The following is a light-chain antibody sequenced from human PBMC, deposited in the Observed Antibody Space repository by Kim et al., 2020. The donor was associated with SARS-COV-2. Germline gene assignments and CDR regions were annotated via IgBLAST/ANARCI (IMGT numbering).Light chain of an antibody. CDR3: SSYTSSSTWV. J-gene: IGLJ3*02. V-gene: IGLV2-14*04. Sequence: GQSITISCTGTSSDVGGYNYVSWYQQHPGQAPKLMIYDVSKRPSGVSNRFSGSKSGNTASLTISGLQAEDEADYYCSSYTSSSTWVFGGGTQLTVL. CDR2: DVS. CDR1: SSDVGGYNY.